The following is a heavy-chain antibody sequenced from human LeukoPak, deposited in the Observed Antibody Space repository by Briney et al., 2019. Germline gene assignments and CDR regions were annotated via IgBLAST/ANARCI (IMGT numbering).Heavy chain of an antibody. CDR3: AELGITMIGGV. D-gene: IGHD3-10*02. J-gene: IGHJ6*04. CDR1: GFTFSSYA. V-gene: IGHV3-30*04. Sequence: QTGGSLRLSCAASGFTFSSYAVHWVRQAPGKGLEWVAVISYDGSNKYYADSVKGRFTISRDNSKNTLYLQMNSLRAEDTAVYYCAELGITMIGGVWGKGTTVTISS. CDR2: ISYDGSNK.